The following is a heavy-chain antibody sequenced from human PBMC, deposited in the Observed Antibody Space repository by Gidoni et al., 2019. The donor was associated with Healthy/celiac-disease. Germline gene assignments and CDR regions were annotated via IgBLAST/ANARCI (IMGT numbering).Heavy chain of an antibody. Sequence: EVQLVESGGGLVKLGGSLRLSCAASGCTFSSYSMNWVRQAPGKGLEWVSSISSSSSYIYYADSVKVRFTISRDNAKNSLYLQMNSLRAEDTAVYYCARDPIVGATKGTFDYWGQGTLVTVSS. D-gene: IGHD1-26*01. CDR3: ARDPIVGATKGTFDY. V-gene: IGHV3-21*01. J-gene: IGHJ4*02. CDR2: ISSSSSYI. CDR1: GCTFSSYS.